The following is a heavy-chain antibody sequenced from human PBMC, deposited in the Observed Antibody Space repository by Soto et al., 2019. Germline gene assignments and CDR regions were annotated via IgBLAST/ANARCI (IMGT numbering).Heavy chain of an antibody. CDR1: GFTFGNHW. CDR3: AKAEVDY. J-gene: IGHJ4*02. Sequence: PGGSLRLSGVVSGFTFGNHWMHWVRQAPWKGLEWVSRMNSDGSTTNYADSVKGRFTVSRDNAKITLYLQMNSLRAEDTAVYYCAKAEVDYWGPGTLVTVSS. V-gene: IGHV3-74*01. CDR2: MNSDGSTT.